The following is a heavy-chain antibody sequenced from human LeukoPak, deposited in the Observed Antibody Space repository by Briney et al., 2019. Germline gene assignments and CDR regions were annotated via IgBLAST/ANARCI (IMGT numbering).Heavy chain of an antibody. CDR3: ARVGNDGTADY. CDR1: GYTFTSYY. Sequence: ASVKVSCKASGYTFTSYYMHWVRQAPGQGLEWMGIINPSGGSTSYAQKCQGRVTMTRDTSTSTVYMELSSLTSEDTAVYYCARVGNDGTADYWGQGTLVTVSS. D-gene: IGHD1-14*01. V-gene: IGHV1-46*01. CDR2: INPSGGST. J-gene: IGHJ4*02.